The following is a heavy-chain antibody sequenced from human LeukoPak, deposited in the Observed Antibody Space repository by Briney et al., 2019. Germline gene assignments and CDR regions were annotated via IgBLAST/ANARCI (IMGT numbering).Heavy chain of an antibody. J-gene: IGHJ4*02. CDR3: AKARIAARHLLDY. D-gene: IGHD6-6*01. CDR2: ISGSGGST. CDR1: GFTFSTYA. V-gene: IGHV3-23*01. Sequence: GGSLRLSCAASGFTFSTYAMSWVRQAPGKGLEWVSAISGSGGSTYYADSVKGRFTISRDNSKNTLYLQMSSLRAEDTALYYCAKARIAARHLLDYWGQGTLVTVSS.